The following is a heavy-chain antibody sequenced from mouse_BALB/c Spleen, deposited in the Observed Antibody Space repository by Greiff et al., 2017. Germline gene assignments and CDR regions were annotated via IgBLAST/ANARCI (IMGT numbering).Heavy chain of an antibody. V-gene: IGHV1-63*02. J-gene: IGHJ1*01. Sequence: QVQLKQSGAELVRPGTSVKISCKASGYTFTNYWLGWVKQRPGHGLEWIGDIYPGGGYTNYNEKFKGKATLTADTSSSTAYMQLSSLTSEDSAVYLCARKGDYYGSSYWYFDVWGEGTTVTVSS. D-gene: IGHD1-1*01. CDR2: IYPGGGYT. CDR3: ARKGDYYGSSYWYFDV. CDR1: GYTFTNYW.